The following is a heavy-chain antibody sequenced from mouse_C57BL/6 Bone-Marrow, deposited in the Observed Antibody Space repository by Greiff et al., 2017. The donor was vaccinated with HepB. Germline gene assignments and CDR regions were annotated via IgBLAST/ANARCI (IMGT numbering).Heavy chain of an antibody. V-gene: IGHV1-7*01. CDR1: GYTFTSYW. D-gene: IGHD2-13*01. CDR2: INPSSGYT. CDR3: ARGDYARYIEV. J-gene: IGHJ1*03. Sequence: QVQLQQSGAELAKPGASVKLSCKASGYTFTSYWMHWVKQRPGQGLEWIGYINPSSGYTKYNQKFKDKATLTADKSSSTAYMQLCSLTYEDSAVYYSARGDYARYIEVWGTGTTGTASS.